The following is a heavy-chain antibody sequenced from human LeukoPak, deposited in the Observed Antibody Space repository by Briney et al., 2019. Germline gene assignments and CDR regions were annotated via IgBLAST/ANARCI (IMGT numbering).Heavy chain of an antibody. V-gene: IGHV1-18*01. D-gene: IGHD3-16*02. CDR3: ARRNYDYVWGSYLETYYFDY. CDR1: GYTFTSYG. J-gene: IGHJ4*02. Sequence: ASAKVSCKASGYTFTSYGISWVRQAPGQGLERMGWISAYNGNTNYAQKLQGRVTMTTDTSTSTAYMELRSLRSDDTAVYYCARRNYDYVWGSYLETYYFDYWGQGTLVTVSS. CDR2: ISAYNGNT.